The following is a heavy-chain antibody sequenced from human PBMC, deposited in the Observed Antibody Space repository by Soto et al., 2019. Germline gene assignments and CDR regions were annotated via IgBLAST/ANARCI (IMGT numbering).Heavy chain of an antibody. J-gene: IGHJ3*02. CDR3: AKDSYYDILTGYSGKYAFDI. Sequence: PGGSLRLSCAASGFTFSSYGMHWVRQAPGKGLEWVAVISYDGSNKYYADSVKGRFTISRDNSKNTLYLQMNSLRAEDTAVYYCAKDSYYDILTGYSGKYAFDIWGQGTMVTVSS. V-gene: IGHV3-30*18. D-gene: IGHD3-9*01. CDR1: GFTFSSYG. CDR2: ISYDGSNK.